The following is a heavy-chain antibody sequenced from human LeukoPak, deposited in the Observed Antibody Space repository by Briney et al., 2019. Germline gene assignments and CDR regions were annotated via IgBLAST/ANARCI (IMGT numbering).Heavy chain of an antibody. V-gene: IGHV4-59*08. J-gene: IGHJ4*02. CDR2: IQYSGST. CDR1: GGSISCYH. Sequence: SETLSLTCTVSGGSISCYHWSWLRQSPGKGLEWVGYIQYSGSTNRNPSLKSRVTISVDTSKNQFSLKLSSVTAADTAVYYCASLIYDSSGYYFDKWGQGTLVTVSS. CDR3: ASLIYDSSGYYFDK. D-gene: IGHD3-22*01.